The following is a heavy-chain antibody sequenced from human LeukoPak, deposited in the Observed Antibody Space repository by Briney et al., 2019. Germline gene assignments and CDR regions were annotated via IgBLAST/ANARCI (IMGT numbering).Heavy chain of an antibody. CDR2: IYYSGST. J-gene: IGHJ5*02. V-gene: IGHV4-39*07. Sequence: PSETLSLTCTVSGFSISSSSDYWGWIRQPPGKGLEWIGSIYYSGSTYYNSSLKSRVTISVDTSKNQFSLKLRSVTAADTAVYYCARAPPGYSSGWYWFDPWGQGTLVAVSS. CDR1: GFSISSSSDY. CDR3: ARAPPGYSSGWYWFDP. D-gene: IGHD6-19*01.